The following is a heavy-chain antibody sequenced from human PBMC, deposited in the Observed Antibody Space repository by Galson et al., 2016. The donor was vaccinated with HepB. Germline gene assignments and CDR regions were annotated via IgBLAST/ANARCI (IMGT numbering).Heavy chain of an antibody. D-gene: IGHD3-10*01. J-gene: IGHJ6*04. Sequence: SLRLSCAASGFTFSSYSMNWVRQAPGKGLEWVSSISSSSSYIYYADSVKGRFTISRDNAKNSLYLQMNSLRAEDTAVYYCARDGPHYVLRKYYTMDVWGKGTTVTVSS. CDR3: ARDGPHYVLRKYYTMDV. CDR2: ISSSSSYI. CDR1: GFTFSSYS. V-gene: IGHV3-21*01.